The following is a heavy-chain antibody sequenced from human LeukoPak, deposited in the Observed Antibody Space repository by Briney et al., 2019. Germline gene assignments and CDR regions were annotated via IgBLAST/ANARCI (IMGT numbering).Heavy chain of an antibody. CDR1: GGTFSSYA. CDR3: ARRSTGTTSFDY. D-gene: IGHD1-7*01. CDR2: IIPIFGTA. Sequence: ASVKVSCKASGGTFSSYAISWVRQAPGQGLEWMGGIIPIFGTANYAQKFQGRVTITTDESTSTAYMELSGLRSEDTAVYYCARRSTGTTSFDYWGQGTLVTVSS. J-gene: IGHJ4*02. V-gene: IGHV1-69*05.